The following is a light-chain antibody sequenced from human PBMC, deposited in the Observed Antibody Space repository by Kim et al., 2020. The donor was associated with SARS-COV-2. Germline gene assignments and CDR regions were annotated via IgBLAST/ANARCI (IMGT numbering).Light chain of an antibody. V-gene: IGKV1-5*03. J-gene: IGKJ4*01. Sequence: DIQMTQSPSTLSASVGDRVTITCRASQTITTWLTWYQQRPGKAPKLLIYKASALESGVPSRFSGSGSGTEFTLNISSLQPDDFATYYCQQYHSYPLTFGGGTKVDI. CDR3: QQYHSYPLT. CDR2: KAS. CDR1: QTITTW.